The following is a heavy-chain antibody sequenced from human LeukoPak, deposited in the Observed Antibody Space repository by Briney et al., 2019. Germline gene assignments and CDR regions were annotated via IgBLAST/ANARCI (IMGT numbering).Heavy chain of an antibody. CDR2: LQNHGGDI. CDR3: AKDGGSYPYYFDY. CDR1: GFTFSNHG. D-gene: IGHD1-26*01. V-gene: IGHV3-30*02. J-gene: IGHJ4*02. Sequence: GGSLRLSCAASGFTFSNHGMHWVRQAPDKGLEWVAFLQNHGGDIHYADSVEGRFTISRDNSKNTLYLQMNSLRAEVTAVYYCAKDGGSYPYYFDYWGQGTLVTVSS.